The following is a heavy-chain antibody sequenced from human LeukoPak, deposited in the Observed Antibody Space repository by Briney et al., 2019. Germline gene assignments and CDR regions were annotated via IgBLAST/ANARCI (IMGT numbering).Heavy chain of an antibody. V-gene: IGHV3-30*02. CDR2: INYDGSNK. J-gene: IGHJ4*02. CDR1: GFSFRHYG. D-gene: IGHD1-14*01. Sequence: AGGSLRLSCAASGFSFRHYGMHWVRQAPGKGLEWVAFINYDGSNKYYADSVKGRFTISRDNSKNTLYLEINSLSADDTAVYYCATTDTTCYWGQGTLVTVSS. CDR3: ATTDTTCY.